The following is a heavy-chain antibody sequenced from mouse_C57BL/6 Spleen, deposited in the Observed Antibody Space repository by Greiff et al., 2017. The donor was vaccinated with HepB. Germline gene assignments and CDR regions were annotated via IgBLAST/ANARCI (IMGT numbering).Heavy chain of an antibody. V-gene: IGHV10-1*01. CDR3: VRGGKLGRYAMDY. D-gene: IGHD4-1*01. CDR1: GFSFNTYA. CDR2: IRSKSNNYAT. J-gene: IGHJ4*01. Sequence: EVMLVESGGGLVQPKGSLKLSCAASGFSFNTYAMNWVRQAPGKGLEWVARIRSKSNNYATYYADSVKDRFTIFRDDSESMLYLQMNNLKTEDTAMYYCVRGGKLGRYAMDYWGQGTSVTVSA.